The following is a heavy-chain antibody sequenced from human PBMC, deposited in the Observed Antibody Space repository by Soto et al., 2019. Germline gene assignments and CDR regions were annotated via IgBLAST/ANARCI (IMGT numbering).Heavy chain of an antibody. Sequence: PSETLSLTCTVSGGSVSDFYWSWIRQPPGKGLEWIGYIYYSGSTNYNPSLKSRVTISVDTSKNQFRLNLRSMSPADKAVYYCARVGGLAARTFDYWGPGTLVTVSS. V-gene: IGHV4-59*02. CDR3: ARVGGLAARTFDY. CDR2: IYYSGST. D-gene: IGHD6-6*01. J-gene: IGHJ4*02. CDR1: GGSVSDFY.